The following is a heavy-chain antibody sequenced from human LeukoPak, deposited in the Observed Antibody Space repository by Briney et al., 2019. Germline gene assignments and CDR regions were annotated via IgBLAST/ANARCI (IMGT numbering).Heavy chain of an antibody. CDR2: IYDSGST. J-gene: IGHJ5*02. CDR3: ARGERTSSGWYGWFDP. V-gene: IGHV4-39*01. CDR1: GGSIRSSGYY. D-gene: IGHD6-19*01. Sequence: SETLSLTCTVSGGSIRSSGYYWGWIRQPPGKGLEWIGSIYDSGSTYYNPSLKSRVTISVDTSKNQFSLKLSSVTAADTAVYYCARGERTSSGWYGWFDPWGQGTLVTVSS.